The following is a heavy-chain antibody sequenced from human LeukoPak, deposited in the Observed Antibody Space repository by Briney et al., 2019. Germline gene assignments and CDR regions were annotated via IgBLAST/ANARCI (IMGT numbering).Heavy chain of an antibody. Sequence: GGSLRLSCAASGFTFNTYGMHWVRQAPGKGLEWVSAISGSGGSTYYADSVKGRFTISRDNSKNTLYLQMNSLRAEDTAVYYCAKLYSYGYYFDYWGQGTLVTVSS. CDR2: ISGSGGST. J-gene: IGHJ4*02. D-gene: IGHD5-18*01. CDR3: AKLYSYGYYFDY. CDR1: GFTFNTYG. V-gene: IGHV3-23*01.